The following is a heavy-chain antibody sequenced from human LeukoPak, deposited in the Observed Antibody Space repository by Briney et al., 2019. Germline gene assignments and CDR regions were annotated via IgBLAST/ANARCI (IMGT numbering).Heavy chain of an antibody. Sequence: GGSLRLSCAASGFTFSSYAMSWVRQAPGKGLEWVSAINGIGGSTYYADSVKGRFIISRDNSKNTVYLQMNSLRGEDTAVYYCARDKIWFGESNDYFDYWGQGTLVTVSS. J-gene: IGHJ4*02. CDR3: ARDKIWFGESNDYFDY. CDR1: GFTFSSYA. D-gene: IGHD3-10*01. V-gene: IGHV3-23*01. CDR2: INGIGGST.